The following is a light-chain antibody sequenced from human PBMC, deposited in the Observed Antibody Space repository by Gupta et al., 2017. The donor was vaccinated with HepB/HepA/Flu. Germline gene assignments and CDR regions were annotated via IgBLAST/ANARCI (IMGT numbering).Light chain of an antibody. J-gene: IGKJ2*04. CDR1: QSISDW. Sequence: MTQSPSTLSASVGDRVTITCRASQSISDWLAWYQQKPGKAPKLLIYKASTLQSGVPSRFSGSGSGTEFTLTISSLQPDDFATYYCQQYKSQCSFGQGTKLEIK. CDR2: KAS. V-gene: IGKV1-5*03. CDR3: QQYKSQCS.